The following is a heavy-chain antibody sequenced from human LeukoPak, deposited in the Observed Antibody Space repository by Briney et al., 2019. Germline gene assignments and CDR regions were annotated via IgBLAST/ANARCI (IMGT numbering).Heavy chain of an antibody. Sequence: ASVKVSCKASGYTFTGYYMHWVRQAPGQGLEWMGWINPNSGGTNYAQKFQGRVTMTRDTSISTAYMELSRLRSDDTAVYYCARAGIGHSSSWYLYYYYYYYMDVWGKGTTVTISS. V-gene: IGHV1-2*02. D-gene: IGHD6-13*01. CDR3: ARAGIGHSSSWYLYYYYYYYMDV. J-gene: IGHJ6*03. CDR1: GYTFTGYY. CDR2: INPNSGGT.